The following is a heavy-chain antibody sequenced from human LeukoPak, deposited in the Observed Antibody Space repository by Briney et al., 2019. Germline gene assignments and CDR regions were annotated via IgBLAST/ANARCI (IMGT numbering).Heavy chain of an antibody. CDR1: GGSISSSSYY. J-gene: IGHJ4*02. V-gene: IGHV4-39*01. Sequence: SETLSLTCTVSGGSISSSSYYWGRIRQPPGKGLEWIGSIYYSGSTYYNPSLKSRVTISVDTSKNQFSLKLSSVTAADTAVYYCARPLLRGYSYGYGYWGQGTLVTVSS. D-gene: IGHD5-18*01. CDR3: ARPLLRGYSYGYGY. CDR2: IYYSGST.